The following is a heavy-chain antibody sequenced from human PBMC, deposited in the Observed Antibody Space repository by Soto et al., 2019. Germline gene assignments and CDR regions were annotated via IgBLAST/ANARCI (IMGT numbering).Heavy chain of an antibody. J-gene: IGHJ4*02. D-gene: IGHD7-27*01. V-gene: IGHV3-30-3*01. CDR1: GFTFSSYA. Sequence: QVQLVESGGGVVQPGRSLRLSCAASGFTFSSYAMHWVRQAPGKGLEWVAVISYDGSNKYYADSVKGRFTISRDNSKNTLFRQWTGRRAEARGVSSCAGSGDLGLPAYGAQGPLVTFPS. CDR3: AGSGDLGLPAY. CDR2: ISYDGSNK.